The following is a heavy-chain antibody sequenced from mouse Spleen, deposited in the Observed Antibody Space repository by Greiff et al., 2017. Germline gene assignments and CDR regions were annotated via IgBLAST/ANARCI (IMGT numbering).Heavy chain of an antibody. CDR3: ARWGTTVGYAMDY. CDR1: GFNIKDTY. J-gene: IGHJ4*01. V-gene: IGHV14-3*02. D-gene: IGHD1-1*01. Sequence: EVQLQQSGAELVKPGASVKLSCTASGFNIKDTYMHWVKQRPEQGLEWIGRIDPANGNTKYDPKFQGKATITADTSSNTAYLQLSSLTSEDTAVYYCARWGTTVGYAMDYWGQGTSVTVSS. CDR2: IDPANGNT.